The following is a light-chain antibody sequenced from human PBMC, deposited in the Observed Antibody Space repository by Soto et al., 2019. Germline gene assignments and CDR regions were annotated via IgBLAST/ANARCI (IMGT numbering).Light chain of an antibody. Sequence: EIVLTRSPGTLSLSPGERATLSCRASQSVTSSYLAWYQQKPGQAPRLLIYGASTRATGIPARFSGSGSGTEFTLTISSLQSEDFAVYYCQQYNNWPPITFGQETRLEI. J-gene: IGKJ5*01. V-gene: IGKV3-15*01. CDR2: GAS. CDR3: QQYNNWPPIT. CDR1: QSVTSSY.